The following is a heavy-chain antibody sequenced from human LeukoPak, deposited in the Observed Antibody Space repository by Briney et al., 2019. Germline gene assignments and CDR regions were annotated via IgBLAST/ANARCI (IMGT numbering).Heavy chain of an antibody. CDR3: ARVGVRGVNGRAYFVY. J-gene: IGHJ4*02. CDR1: GYSFTSYW. V-gene: IGHV5-51*01. Sequence: GESLKISCQGSGYSFTSYWIGWVRQMPGKGLEWMGIIYPGDSDTTYSPSFQGQVTFSVDKSISTAYLQWSSLKASDTAIYYCARVGVRGVNGRAYFVYWGQGTLVTVSS. D-gene: IGHD3-10*01. CDR2: IYPGDSDT.